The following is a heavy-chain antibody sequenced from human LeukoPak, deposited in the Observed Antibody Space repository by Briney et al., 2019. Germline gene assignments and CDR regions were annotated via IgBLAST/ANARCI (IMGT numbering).Heavy chain of an antibody. CDR2: IIGSGGTT. Sequence: GGSLRLSCAASGLSFSDYGMNWVRQAPGKGLEWVSGIIGSGGTTYYAESVKGRFTISRDNSKNTLDLQMNSLKTEDTAVYYCTTVITIFGVVIYHDYWGQGTLVTVSS. CDR1: GLSFSDYG. J-gene: IGHJ4*02. CDR3: TTVITIFGVVIYHDY. D-gene: IGHD3-3*01. V-gene: IGHV3-23*01.